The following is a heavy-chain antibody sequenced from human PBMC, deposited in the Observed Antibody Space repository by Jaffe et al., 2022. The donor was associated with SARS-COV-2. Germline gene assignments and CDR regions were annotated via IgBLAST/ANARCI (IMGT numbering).Heavy chain of an antibody. CDR2: IWYDGSNK. Sequence: QVQLVESGGGVVQPGRSLRLSCAASGFTFSSYGMHWVRQAPGKGLEWVAVIWYDGSNKYYADSVKGRFTISRDNSKNTLYLQMNSLRAEDTAVYYCARDGDRFWSGLYYYYGMDVWGQGTTVTVSS. J-gene: IGHJ6*02. V-gene: IGHV3-33*01. D-gene: IGHD3-3*01. CDR1: GFTFSSYG. CDR3: ARDGDRFWSGLYYYYGMDV.